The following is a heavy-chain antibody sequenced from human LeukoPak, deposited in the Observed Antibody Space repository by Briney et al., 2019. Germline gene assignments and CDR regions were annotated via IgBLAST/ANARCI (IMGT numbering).Heavy chain of an antibody. CDR3: ARSSGNSFDY. CDR2: ISPGGST. Sequence: ASVKVSCKASGYSFTSYHIHWVRQAPGQGLEWMGTISPGGSTSYAQNFQGRITVTRDTSTSTVYMELSSLRSEGSEDTAIYCCARSSGNSFDYWGQGTLVTVSS. V-gene: IGHV1-46*01. CDR1: GYSFTSYH. J-gene: IGHJ4*02. D-gene: IGHD3-22*01.